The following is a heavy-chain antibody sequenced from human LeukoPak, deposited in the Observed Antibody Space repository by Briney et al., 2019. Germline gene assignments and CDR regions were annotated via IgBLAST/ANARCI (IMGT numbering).Heavy chain of an antibody. J-gene: IGHJ3*02. Sequence: GGSLRLSCVASGFSLRSDNMNWGRHAPGEGLEWVSSISRSSSYIYYADSVKGRFTISRDNAENSLYLQMYSLRAEDTAVYYCASDVICGWYLAFGIWGQGTMVTVSS. CDR3: ASDVICGWYLAFGI. D-gene: IGHD6-19*01. CDR1: GFSLRSDN. CDR2: ISRSSSYI. V-gene: IGHV3-21*01.